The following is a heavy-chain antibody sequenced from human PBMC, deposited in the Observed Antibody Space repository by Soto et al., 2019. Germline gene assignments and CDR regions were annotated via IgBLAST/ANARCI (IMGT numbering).Heavy chain of an antibody. Sequence: QVQLQESGPGLVKPSETLSLTCTVSGGSISSYYWSWIRQPPGKGLEWIGYIYYSGSTNYNPSLKSRVTISVDTSKNQFSLKLSSVTAADTAVYYCARTPDGSGVVPFDYWGQGTLVTVSS. D-gene: IGHD3-10*01. V-gene: IGHV4-59*01. J-gene: IGHJ4*02. CDR1: GGSISSYY. CDR2: IYYSGST. CDR3: ARTPDGSGVVPFDY.